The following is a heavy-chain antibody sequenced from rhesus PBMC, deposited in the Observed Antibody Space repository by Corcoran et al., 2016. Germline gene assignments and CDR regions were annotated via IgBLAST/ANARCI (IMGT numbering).Heavy chain of an antibody. V-gene: IGHV3S18*01. CDR2: ISYTGGSS. D-gene: IGHD6-25*01. Sequence: EVQLVEYGCGLAKPGGSLRLSCADSGFNFSDHYMHRGRQGGGKGLECVSGISYTGGSSWYSDSVKCRFTISRENAKNTLYLHMDILRAEDTAVYYCAGAKGGSWNPFDYWGQGVLVTVSS. CDR3: AGAKGGSWNPFDY. CDR1: GFNFSDHY. J-gene: IGHJ4*01.